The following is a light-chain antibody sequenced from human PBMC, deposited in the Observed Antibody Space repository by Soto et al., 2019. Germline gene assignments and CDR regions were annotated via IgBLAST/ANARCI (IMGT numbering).Light chain of an antibody. CDR3: QQYNNWPPLT. V-gene: IGKV3-15*01. CDR2: GAS. J-gene: IGKJ5*01. Sequence: IVMTQSPATLSVSPGERATLSCRASQSVTSNLAWYQHKPGQAPRLLIYGASTRATGIPARFSGSGSGTEFTLTISSLQSEDCAVYYCQQYNNWPPLTFGQGTRLEIK. CDR1: QSVTSN.